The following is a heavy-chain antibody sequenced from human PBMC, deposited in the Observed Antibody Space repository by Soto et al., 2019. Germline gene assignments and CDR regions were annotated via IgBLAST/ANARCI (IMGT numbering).Heavy chain of an antibody. CDR1: GGSISSYY. CDR3: ATVVPAATAWFDP. D-gene: IGHD2-2*01. CDR2: IYYSGST. J-gene: IGHJ5*02. V-gene: IGHV4-59*01. Sequence: PSETLSLTCTVSGGSISSYYWSWIRQPPGKGLEWIGYIYYSGSTNYNPSLKSRVTISVDTSKNQFSLKLSCVTSDDSAVFYCATVVPAATAWFDPWGQGTLVTVSS.